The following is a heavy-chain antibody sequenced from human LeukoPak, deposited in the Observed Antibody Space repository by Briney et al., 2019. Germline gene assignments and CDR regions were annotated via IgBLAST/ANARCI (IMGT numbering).Heavy chain of an antibody. J-gene: IGHJ4*02. CDR1: GFTFSSYG. V-gene: IGHV3-30*18. D-gene: IGHD3-10*01. CDR2: ISYDGSNK. Sequence: GGSLRLSCAASGFTFSSYGMHWVRQAPGKGLEWVAVISYDGSNKYYADSVKGRFTISRDNSKNTLYLQMNSLRAEDTAVYYCAKDPKALLWFGFFDYWGQGTLVTVSS. CDR3: AKDPKALLWFGFFDY.